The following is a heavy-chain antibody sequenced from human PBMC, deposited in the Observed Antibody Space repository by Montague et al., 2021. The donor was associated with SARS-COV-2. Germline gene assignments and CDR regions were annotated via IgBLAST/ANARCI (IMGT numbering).Heavy chain of an antibody. CDR1: GGSLSSFY. CDR3: ARVAELDVVSVYYCGLDV. V-gene: IGHV4-59*01. Sequence: SETLSLTCSVSGGSLSSFYWSWIRQPPGKGLEYIGYIHYSGSTNFSPSLNSRVSVSLDTSKNQFSLNLRSVTTADTAVYYCARVAELDVVSVYYCGLDVWGQGTTVTVSS. J-gene: IGHJ6*02. CDR2: IHYSGST. D-gene: IGHD5/OR15-5a*01.